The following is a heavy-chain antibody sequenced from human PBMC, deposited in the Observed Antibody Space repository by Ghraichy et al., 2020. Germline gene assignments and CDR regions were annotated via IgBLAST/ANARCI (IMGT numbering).Heavy chain of an antibody. J-gene: IGHJ3*02. CDR3: ASDYSMIVVVGDAFDI. V-gene: IGHV1-18*01. CDR2: ISAYNGNT. D-gene: IGHD3-22*01. Sequence: GWISAYNGNTNYAQKLQGRVTMTTDTSTSTAYMELRSLRSDDTAVYYCASDYSMIVVVGDAFDIWGQGIMVNAAS.